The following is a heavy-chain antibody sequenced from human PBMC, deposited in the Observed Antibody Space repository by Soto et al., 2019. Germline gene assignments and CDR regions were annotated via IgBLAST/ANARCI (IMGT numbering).Heavy chain of an antibody. CDR1: GDTFKNCV. CDR3: AAELGFGKLSVV. CDR2: IIPLFGTT. J-gene: IGHJ6*02. D-gene: IGHD3-10*01. V-gene: IGHV1-69*01. Sequence: QVQVVQSGVEVRRPGSSVKVSCKASGDTFKNCVISWVRQVPGQGLEWMGGIIPLFGTTDFAQRFQGRLTITTDESTTTAYMELSRLRSDNTATYYCAAELGFGKLSVVWGQGTTVIVS.